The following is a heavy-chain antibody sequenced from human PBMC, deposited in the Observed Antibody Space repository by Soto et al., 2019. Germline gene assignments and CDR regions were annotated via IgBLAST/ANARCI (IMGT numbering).Heavy chain of an antibody. Sequence: GGSLRLSCAASGFTVSSNYMSWVRQAPGKGLEWISIIYSAGNTYYADSVKGRFTISRDNSKNTLYLQMSSLGAEDTAVYYCERDLVVGGLNINYYYGMDVWGQGNPSTVPS. CDR1: GFTVSSNY. J-gene: IGHJ6*02. V-gene: IGHV3-66*01. D-gene: IGHD3-22*01. CDR3: ERDLVVGGLNINYYYGMDV. CDR2: IYSAGNT.